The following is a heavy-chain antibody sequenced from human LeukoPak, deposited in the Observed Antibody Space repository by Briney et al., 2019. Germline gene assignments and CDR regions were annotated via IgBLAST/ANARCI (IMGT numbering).Heavy chain of an antibody. CDR3: ARAFDSGSYGEYYFDY. CDR1: GGSISSSSYY. D-gene: IGHD1-26*01. V-gene: IGHV4-39*01. Sequence: PSETLSLTCTVSGGSISSSSYYWGWIRQPPGKGLEWIGSIYYSGSTYYNPSLKSRVTISVDTSKNQFSLKLSSVTAADTAVYYCARAFDSGSYGEYYFDYWGQGTLVTVSS. J-gene: IGHJ4*02. CDR2: IYYSGST.